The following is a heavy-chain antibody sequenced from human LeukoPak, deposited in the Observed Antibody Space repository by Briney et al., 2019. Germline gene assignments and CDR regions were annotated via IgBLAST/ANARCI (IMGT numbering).Heavy chain of an antibody. Sequence: SGGSLRLSCAASGFTISTYAMTWVRQAPGKGLEWVSSITSSGATTYYADSVKGRFTISRDISKNTLYLQMNSLTAEDSAEYYCAKEFIAGDGHVDCDSWGQGTLVTVSS. D-gene: IGHD5-24*01. CDR1: GFTISTYA. J-gene: IGHJ4*02. V-gene: IGHV3-23*01. CDR2: ITSSGATT. CDR3: AKEFIAGDGHVDCDS.